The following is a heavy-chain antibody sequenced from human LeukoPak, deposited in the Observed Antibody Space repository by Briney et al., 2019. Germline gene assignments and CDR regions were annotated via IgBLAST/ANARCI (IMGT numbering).Heavy chain of an antibody. CDR2: ISAYNGNT. J-gene: IGHJ5*02. CDR1: GYTFTSYG. V-gene: IGHV1-18*01. CDR3: ARDCRGGDIVVGPAAIFPWESWMGVSGFDP. D-gene: IGHD2-2*01. Sequence: ASVKVSCKASGYTFTSYGISWVRQAPGQGLEWMGWISAYNGNTSYAQKLQGRVTMTTDTSMSTAYMERRSLRSDDTAVYYCARDCRGGDIVVGPAAIFPWESWMGVSGFDPWGQGTLVTVSS.